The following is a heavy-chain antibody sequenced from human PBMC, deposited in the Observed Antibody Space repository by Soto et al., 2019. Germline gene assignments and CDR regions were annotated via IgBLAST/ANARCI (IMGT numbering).Heavy chain of an antibody. CDR1: VFTFSSYD. CDR3: ARAIGPTLFDY. D-gene: IGHD3-22*01. J-gene: IGHJ4*02. CDR2: IGTAGDT. Sequence: VGSLRLSCSSSVFTFSSYDMHCVRQCPGKGLEWVSAIGTAGDTNYAGSVKGRFTISRENAKNSLYLQMNSLRAGDTAIYFCARAIGPTLFDYWGQGTLFTVSS. V-gene: IGHV3-13*04.